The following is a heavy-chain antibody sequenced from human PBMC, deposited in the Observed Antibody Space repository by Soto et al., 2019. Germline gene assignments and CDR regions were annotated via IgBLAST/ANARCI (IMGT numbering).Heavy chain of an antibody. CDR1: GFTFSNYA. V-gene: IGHV3-23*01. Sequence: GGSLRLSCAASGFTFSNYAMSWVRQAPGKGLEWVSTISGSGADTYYADSVKGRFSISRDNSESTLFLQMNSLRAEDTALYYCASYYYDTSGYNYVGIRHFDYWGQGTLVPVSS. CDR2: ISGSGADT. CDR3: ASYYYDTSGYNYVGIRHFDY. J-gene: IGHJ4*02. D-gene: IGHD3-22*01.